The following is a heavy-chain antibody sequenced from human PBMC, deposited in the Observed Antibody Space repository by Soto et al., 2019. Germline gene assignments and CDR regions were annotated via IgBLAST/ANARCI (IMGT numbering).Heavy chain of an antibody. CDR3: ASTLRGWNYAPHFQQ. J-gene: IGHJ1*01. D-gene: IGHD1-7*01. Sequence: SETLSLTCTGSCGSISSGDYYWSWIRQPPGKGLEWIGYIYYSGSTYYNPSLKSRVTISVDTSKNQFSLKLSSVTAADTAVYYCASTLRGWNYAPHFQQWGQGTLVTVSS. V-gene: IGHV4-30-4*01. CDR1: CGSISSGDYY. CDR2: IYYSGST.